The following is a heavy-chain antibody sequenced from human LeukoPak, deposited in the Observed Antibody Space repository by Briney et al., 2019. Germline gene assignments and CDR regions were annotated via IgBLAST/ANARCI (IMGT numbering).Heavy chain of an antibody. Sequence: SETLSLTCTVSGGSISSYYWSWIRQPPGKGLEWIGEINHSGSTNYNPSLKSRVTISVDTSKSQFSLKLSSVTAADTAVYYCARINGSGSVRRYYYGLDVWGQGTTVTVSS. D-gene: IGHD3-10*01. CDR3: ARINGSGSVRRYYYGLDV. CDR1: GGSISSYY. V-gene: IGHV4-34*01. CDR2: INHSGST. J-gene: IGHJ6*02.